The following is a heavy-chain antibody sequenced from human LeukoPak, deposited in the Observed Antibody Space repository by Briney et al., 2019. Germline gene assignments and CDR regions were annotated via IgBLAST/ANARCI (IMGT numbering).Heavy chain of an antibody. Sequence: PGGSLRLSCAASGFTFSSYGMHWVRQAPGKGLEWVAFIRYDGSNKYYADSVKGRFTISRDNSKNTLHLQMNSLRAEDTAVYYCAKELRYFDWLSPFDYWGQGTLVTVSS. CDR3: AKELRYFDWLSPFDY. D-gene: IGHD3-9*01. V-gene: IGHV3-30*02. CDR2: IRYDGSNK. J-gene: IGHJ4*02. CDR1: GFTFSSYG.